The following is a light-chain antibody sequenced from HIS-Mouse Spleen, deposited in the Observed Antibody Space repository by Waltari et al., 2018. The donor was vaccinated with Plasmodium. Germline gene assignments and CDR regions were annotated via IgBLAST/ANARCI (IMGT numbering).Light chain of an antibody. CDR3: QQYNNWSFT. Sequence: EIVMTQSPATLSVSPGERATLSCRASQSVRSNLARYQQKPGQAPRRLIYGASTRATGIPARFSGSGSGTEFTLTISSLQSEDFAVYYCQQYNNWSFTFGPGTKVDIK. V-gene: IGKV3-15*01. CDR2: GAS. CDR1: QSVRSN. J-gene: IGKJ3*01.